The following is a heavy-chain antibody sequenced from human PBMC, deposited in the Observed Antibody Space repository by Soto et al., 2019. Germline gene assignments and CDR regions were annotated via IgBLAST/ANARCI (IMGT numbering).Heavy chain of an antibody. CDR1: GGTFSTYS. CDR3: ARGVAVVPAPATALNWFDT. V-gene: IGHV1-69*02. Sequence: QVQLVQSGAEVKKPGSSVKVSCKASGGTFSTYSVGWVRQAPGQGLEWMGRIVPVRGLVDYAQKFQGRVTISADKSTGTAYLELNSLSSGDTAVYYCARGVAVVPAPATALNWFDTWGQGTLVAVSS. J-gene: IGHJ5*02. D-gene: IGHD6-19*01. CDR2: IVPVRGLV.